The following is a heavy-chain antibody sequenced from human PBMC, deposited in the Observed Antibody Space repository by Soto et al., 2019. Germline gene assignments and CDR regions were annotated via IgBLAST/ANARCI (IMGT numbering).Heavy chain of an antibody. CDR2: ISAYNGDT. Sequence: ASVKVSCKASGYIFTTYGFSWVRQAPGRGLEWMGWISAYNGDTNYAQNLQGRVTMTTDTSTQTAYMELRSLRSDDTAVYYCARDTHQKLYCTSSSCYHYYYGLAVWGQGTTVTGSS. V-gene: IGHV1-18*01. J-gene: IGHJ6*02. CDR1: GYIFTTYG. D-gene: IGHD2-2*01. CDR3: ARDTHQKLYCTSSSCYHYYYGLAV.